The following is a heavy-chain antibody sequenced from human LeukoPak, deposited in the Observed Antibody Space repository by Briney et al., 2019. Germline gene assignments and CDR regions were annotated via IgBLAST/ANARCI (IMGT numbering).Heavy chain of an antibody. Sequence: PGGSLRLSCAASGFTFSNYAMSWVRQAPGKGLEWVSAISGSGGSTYYADSVKGRFTISRDNSKNTLYLQMNSLRAEDTALYYCVRESVEMATISPFDYWGQGTLVTVSS. CDR3: VRESVEMATISPFDY. D-gene: IGHD5-24*01. CDR2: ISGSGGST. V-gene: IGHV3-23*01. J-gene: IGHJ4*02. CDR1: GFTFSNYA.